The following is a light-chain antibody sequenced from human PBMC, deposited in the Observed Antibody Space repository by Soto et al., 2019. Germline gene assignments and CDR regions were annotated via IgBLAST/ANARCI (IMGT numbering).Light chain of an antibody. CDR1: QSVYNN. V-gene: IGKV3-15*01. CDR2: GAS. CDR3: QKRNNWPQIT. Sequence: EIVMPPSQATLSVSPVDRSTLSFMSSQSVYNNLAWYQQKPGQAPRLIIYGASTRATGIPDRFSGGGSETDFTLTIRSLEPEDFAVYYCQKRNNWPQITCGKGTRREIK. J-gene: IGKJ5*01.